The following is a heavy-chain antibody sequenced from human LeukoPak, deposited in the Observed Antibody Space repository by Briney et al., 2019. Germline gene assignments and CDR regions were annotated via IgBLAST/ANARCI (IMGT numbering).Heavy chain of an antibody. D-gene: IGHD3-3*01. CDR2: VRYDGNNK. J-gene: IGHJ4*02. CDR1: GFTFSSHW. CDR3: AKDPGYDFWSAYYTDY. Sequence: GGSLRLSCEASGFTFSSHWMSWVRQAPGKGLEWVAFVRYDGNNKYYVDSVKGRFTISRDNSKNTLYLQMNSLRAEDTAVYYCAKDPGYDFWSAYYTDYWGQGTLVTVSP. V-gene: IGHV3-30*02.